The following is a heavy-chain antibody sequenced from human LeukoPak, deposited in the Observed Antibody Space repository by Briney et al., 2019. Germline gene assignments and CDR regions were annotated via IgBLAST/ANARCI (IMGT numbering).Heavy chain of an antibody. D-gene: IGHD5-24*01. V-gene: IGHV4-39*01. Sequence: SETLSLTCTVSGGSIRSSSYYWGWIRQPPGKGLEWIESIYYSGNTYYNPSLKSRVTISVDTSKNQFSLKLTSVTAADTAVYYCARRLRGGDGYLNWFDPWGQGALVTVSS. CDR1: GGSIRSSSYY. CDR3: ARRLRGGDGYLNWFDP. CDR2: IYYSGNT. J-gene: IGHJ5*02.